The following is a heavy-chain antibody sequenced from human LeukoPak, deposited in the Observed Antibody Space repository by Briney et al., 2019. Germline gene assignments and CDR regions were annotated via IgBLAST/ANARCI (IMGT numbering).Heavy chain of an antibody. CDR1: GFTFSSYS. CDR3: ARVHSSSSFFDY. Sequence: PGGSLRLSCAASGFTFSSYSMNWVRQAPGKGLEWVSSISSSSSYIYYADSVKGRFTISRDNAKNSLYLQMNSLRAEDTAVYYCARVHSSSSFFDYWGQGTLVTVSS. CDR2: ISSSSSYI. D-gene: IGHD6-6*01. J-gene: IGHJ4*02. V-gene: IGHV3-21*01.